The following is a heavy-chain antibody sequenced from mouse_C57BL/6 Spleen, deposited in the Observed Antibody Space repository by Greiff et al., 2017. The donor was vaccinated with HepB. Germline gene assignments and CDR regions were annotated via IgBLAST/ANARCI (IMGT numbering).Heavy chain of an antibody. J-gene: IGHJ2*01. CDR3: TRSRYYYGFDY. CDR1: GYTFTDYE. CDR2: IDPETGGT. D-gene: IGHD1-1*01. Sequence: VQLQQSGAELVRPGASVTLSCKASGYTFTDYEMHWVKQTPVHGLEWIGAIDPETGGTAYNQKFKGKAILTADKSSSTAYMELRSLTSEDSAVYYCTRSRYYYGFDYWGQGTTLTVSS. V-gene: IGHV1-15*01.